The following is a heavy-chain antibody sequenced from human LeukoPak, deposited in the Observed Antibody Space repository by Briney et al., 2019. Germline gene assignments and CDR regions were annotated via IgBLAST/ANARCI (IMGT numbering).Heavy chain of an antibody. Sequence: GGSLRLSCAASGFTFSSYAMSWVRQAPGKGLEWVSAISGSGGSKYYADSVKGRFTISRDNTKNTLYLQMNSLRAEDTAVYYCAKDFGGLVFDYWGQGTLVTVSS. V-gene: IGHV3-23*01. CDR3: AKDFGGLVFDY. CDR2: ISGSGGSK. J-gene: IGHJ4*02. D-gene: IGHD2-15*01. CDR1: GFTFSSYA.